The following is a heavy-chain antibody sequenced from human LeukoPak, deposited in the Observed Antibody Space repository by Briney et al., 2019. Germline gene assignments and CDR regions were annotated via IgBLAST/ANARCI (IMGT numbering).Heavy chain of an antibody. D-gene: IGHD2-15*01. CDR3: ATQGGSPNWFDP. Sequence: ASVKVSCKASGYTFTGYYMHWVRQAPGQGLEWMGIINPSGGSTSYAQKFQGRVTMTRDMSTSTVYMELSSLRSEDTAVYYCATQGGSPNWFDPWGQGTLVTVSS. CDR2: INPSGGST. J-gene: IGHJ5*02. CDR1: GYTFTGYY. V-gene: IGHV1-46*01.